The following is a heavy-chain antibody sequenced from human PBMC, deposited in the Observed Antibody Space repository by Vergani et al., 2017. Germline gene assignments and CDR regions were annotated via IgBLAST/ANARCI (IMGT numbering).Heavy chain of an antibody. Sequence: QVQLVESGGGVVQPGRSLRLSCAASGFTFSSYGMHWVRQAPGKGLEWVAVIWYDGSNKYYADSVKGRFTISRENSKNTLYLQRNSLRAEETAVYYCARDLGIAAAGIDYWGQGTLVTVSS. CDR3: ARDLGIAAAGIDY. CDR2: IWYDGSNK. V-gene: IGHV3-33*01. D-gene: IGHD6-13*01. J-gene: IGHJ4*02. CDR1: GFTFSSYG.